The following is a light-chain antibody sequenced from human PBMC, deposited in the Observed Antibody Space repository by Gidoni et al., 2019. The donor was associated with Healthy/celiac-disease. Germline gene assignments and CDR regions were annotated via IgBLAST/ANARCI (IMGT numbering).Light chain of an antibody. CDR3: QQYCSSPVT. J-gene: IGKJ2*01. CDR2: DAS. V-gene: IGKV3D-20*01. Sequence: EIVLTQSPATLSLSPGEEATLACWASQSVSSSYLAWYQQKPALAHRLLIYDASSRATGIPDRFSGSGSGTDFTLTISRLEPEDFAVYYCQQYCSSPVTFGQGTKLEIK. CDR1: QSVSSSY.